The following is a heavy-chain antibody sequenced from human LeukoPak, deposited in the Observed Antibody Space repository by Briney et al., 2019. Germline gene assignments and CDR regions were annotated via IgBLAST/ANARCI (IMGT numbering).Heavy chain of an antibody. Sequence: GGSLRLSCAASGFTFSNAWMSWVRQAPGKGLEWVGRIKSKTDGGTTDYAAPVKGRFTISRDDSKNTLYLQMNSLKTEDTAVYYCTTEEPSLNDYGDYVGYFQHWGQGTLVTVSS. CDR3: TTEEPSLNDYGDYVGYFQH. CDR1: GFTFSNAW. V-gene: IGHV3-15*01. J-gene: IGHJ1*01. D-gene: IGHD4-17*01. CDR2: IKSKTDGGTT.